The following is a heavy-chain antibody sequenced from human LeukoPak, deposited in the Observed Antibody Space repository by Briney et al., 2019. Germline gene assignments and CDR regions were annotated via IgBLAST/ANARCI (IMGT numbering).Heavy chain of an antibody. CDR3: ARDVGVHSSGWHIFDY. CDR1: GFTVSSNS. J-gene: IGHJ4*02. D-gene: IGHD6-19*01. V-gene: IGHV3-53*01. Sequence: PGGSLRLSCTVSGFTVSSNSMSWVRQAPGKGLEGVSFIYSDNTHYSDSVKGRFTISRDNSKNTLYLQMNSLRAEDTAVYYCARDVGVHSSGWHIFDYWGQGTLVTVSS. CDR2: IYSDNT.